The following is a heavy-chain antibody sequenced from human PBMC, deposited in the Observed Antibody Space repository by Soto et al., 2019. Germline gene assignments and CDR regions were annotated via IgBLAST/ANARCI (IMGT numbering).Heavy chain of an antibody. J-gene: IGHJ6*02. CDR2: IIPIFGTA. D-gene: IGHD1-1*01. CDR3: ARATTRDYYYGMDV. V-gene: IGHV1-69*06. CDR1: GGTFSSSA. Sequence: SVKVSCKXSGGTFSSSAISWVRQAPRQGLEWMGGIIPIFGTANYAQKFQGRVTITADKSTSTAYMELSSLRSEDKAVCYCARATTRDYYYGMDVWGQGTTVTVSS.